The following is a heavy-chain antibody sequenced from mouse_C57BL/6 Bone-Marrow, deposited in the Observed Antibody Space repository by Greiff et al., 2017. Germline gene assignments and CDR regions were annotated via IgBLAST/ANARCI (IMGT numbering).Heavy chain of an antibody. Sequence: VKLMESGPELVKPGASVKLSCKASGYTFTSYDINWVKQRPGQGLEWIGWIYPRDGSTKYNEKFKGKATLTVDTSSSTAYMDLHSLTSEDSAVYFGARDYGSRYWYFDVWGTGTTVTVSS. CDR2: IYPRDGST. V-gene: IGHV1-85*01. D-gene: IGHD1-1*01. CDR3: ARDYGSRYWYFDV. CDR1: GYTFTSYD. J-gene: IGHJ1*03.